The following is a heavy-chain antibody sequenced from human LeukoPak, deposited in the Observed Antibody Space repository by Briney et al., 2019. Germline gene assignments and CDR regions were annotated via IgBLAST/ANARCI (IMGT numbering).Heavy chain of an antibody. V-gene: IGHV6-1*01. CDR2: TYYRSKWYN. CDR3: ARDRGYGDFYYYYYGMDV. D-gene: IGHD4-17*01. CDR1: GDSVSSNSAA. Sequence: SQTLSLTCAISGDSVSSNSAAWNWIRQSPSRGLEWLGRTYYRSKWYNDYAVSVKSRIAINPDTSKNQFSLQLNSVTPEDTAVYYCARDRGYGDFYYYYYGMDVWGQGTTVTVSS. J-gene: IGHJ6*02.